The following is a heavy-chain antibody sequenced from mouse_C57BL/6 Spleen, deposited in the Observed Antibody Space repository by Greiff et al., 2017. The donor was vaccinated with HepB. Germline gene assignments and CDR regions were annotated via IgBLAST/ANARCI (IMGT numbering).Heavy chain of an antibody. V-gene: IGHV5-16*01. CDR1: GFTFSDYY. Sequence: EVKLVESEGGLVQPGSSMKLSCTASGFTFSDYYMAWVRQVPEKGLEWVANINYDGSSTYYLDSLKSRFIISRDNAKNILYLQMSSLKSEDTATYYCARGQLGYWYFDVWGTGTTVTVSS. D-gene: IGHD4-1*02. J-gene: IGHJ1*03. CDR2: INYDGSST. CDR3: ARGQLGYWYFDV.